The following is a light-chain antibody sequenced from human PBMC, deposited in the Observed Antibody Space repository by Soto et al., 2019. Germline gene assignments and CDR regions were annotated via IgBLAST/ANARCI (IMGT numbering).Light chain of an antibody. CDR2: GAS. CDR3: QQYGSSPWT. V-gene: IGKV3-20*01. Sequence: EIVMTQSPATLSLSPGERATLSCSASQSVISNLAWYQQKPGQAPRLLIYGASSRATGIPDRFSGSGSGTDFTLTISRLEPEDFAVYYCQQYGSSPWTFGQGTKVDIK. CDR1: QSVISN. J-gene: IGKJ1*01.